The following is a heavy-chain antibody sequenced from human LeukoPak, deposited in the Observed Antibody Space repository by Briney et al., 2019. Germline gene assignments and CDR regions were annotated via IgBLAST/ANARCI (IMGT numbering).Heavy chain of an antibody. CDR1: GGSISNGAYY. V-gene: IGHV4-31*03. CDR3: ARVEAATTNPRFDY. Sequence: PSETLSLICSVSGGSISNGAYYWSWVRQHPGKGLEWIGYIYYSGTTYYNPSLKSRVTISVDTSKNQFYLDLNSVTVADMAVYYCARVEAATTNPRFDYWGQGTLVTVSP. J-gene: IGHJ4*02. D-gene: IGHD5-24*01. CDR2: IYYSGTT.